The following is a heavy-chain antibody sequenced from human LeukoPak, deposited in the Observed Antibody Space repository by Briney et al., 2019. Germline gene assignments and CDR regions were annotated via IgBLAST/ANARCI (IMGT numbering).Heavy chain of an antibody. V-gene: IGHV3-30*18. Sequence: PGGSLRLSCAASGFTFSNYGMHWVRQAPGKGLEWVAIISYDGSNKYYADSVKGRFTISRDNSKNTLYLQMNSLRAEDTAVYYCAKEPPYADYWGQGTLVTVSS. J-gene: IGHJ4*02. CDR1: GFTFSNYG. CDR2: ISYDGSNK. CDR3: AKEPPYADY. D-gene: IGHD3-16*01.